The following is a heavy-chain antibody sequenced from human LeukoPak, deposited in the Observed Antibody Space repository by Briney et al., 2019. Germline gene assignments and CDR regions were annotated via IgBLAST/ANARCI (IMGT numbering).Heavy chain of an antibody. V-gene: IGHV4-61*01. Sequence: SETLSLTCSVSGGSVSSGTYYETWIRQPPGTGLEWIGHVYFSGTSSYNPSLKSRVTISADTSKNQFSLKLISVTAADTAVYFCARRRMIRGVIIFDYWGPGALVTVSS. CDR3: ARRRMIRGVIIFDY. CDR1: GGSVSSGTYY. D-gene: IGHD3-10*01. J-gene: IGHJ4*02. CDR2: VYFSGTS.